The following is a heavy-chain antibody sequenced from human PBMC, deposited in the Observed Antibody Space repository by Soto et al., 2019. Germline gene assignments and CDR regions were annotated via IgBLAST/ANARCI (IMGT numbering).Heavy chain of an antibody. CDR1: GFTFSSYG. V-gene: IGHV3-30*18. CDR3: AKDGSSGPYSYFDY. D-gene: IGHD3-22*01. CDR2: ISYDGSNK. J-gene: IGHJ4*02. Sequence: PGGSLRLSCAASGFTFSSYGMHWVRQAPGKGLEWVAVISYDGSNKYYADSVKGRFTISRDNSKNTLYLQMNSLRAEDTAVYYCAKDGSSGPYSYFDYWAQGTLVTVSS.